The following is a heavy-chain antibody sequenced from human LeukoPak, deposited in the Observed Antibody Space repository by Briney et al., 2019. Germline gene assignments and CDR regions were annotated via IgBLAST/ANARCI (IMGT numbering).Heavy chain of an antibody. J-gene: IGHJ5*02. CDR3: ARGGFDYSNYVWFDP. V-gene: IGHV1-8*01. CDR1: GYTFTSYD. D-gene: IGHD4-11*01. CDR2: MNPNNGDT. Sequence: ASVKVSCKASGYTFTSYDINWVRQATGQGLEWMGWMNPNNGDTGYAQKFQGRVTMTRNTSISTAYMELSSLRSEDTAVYYCARGGFDYSNYVWFDPWGQGTLVTVSS.